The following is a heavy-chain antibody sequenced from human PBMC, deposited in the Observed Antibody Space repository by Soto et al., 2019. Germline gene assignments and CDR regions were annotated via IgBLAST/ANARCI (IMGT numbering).Heavy chain of an antibody. Sequence: EVQLVESGGGLIQPGGSLRLSCAASGLTVSNAYMAWVRQAPGMGLEWVSVIYDNGTTYYADSVKGRFTISRDTSTNTLSLQMDSLRAEDTAVYYCVRSVDLDHWGQGTLVTVSS. CDR3: VRSVDLDH. CDR1: GLTVSNAY. V-gene: IGHV3-53*01. D-gene: IGHD2-15*01. J-gene: IGHJ4*02. CDR2: IYDNGTT.